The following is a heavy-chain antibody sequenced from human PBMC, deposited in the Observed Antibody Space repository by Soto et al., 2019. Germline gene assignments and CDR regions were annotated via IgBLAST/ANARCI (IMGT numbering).Heavy chain of an antibody. CDR2: IWYDGSNK. J-gene: IGHJ6*02. CDR1: GFTFSSYG. D-gene: IGHD3-22*01. V-gene: IGHV3-33*01. Sequence: SLRLSCAASGFTFSSYGMHWVRQAPGKGLEWVAVIWYDGSNKYYADSVKGRFTISRDNSKNTLYLQMNSLRAEDTAVYYCARGGYYDSSGYPYYYYGMDVWGQGTTVTVSS. CDR3: ARGGYYDSSGYPYYYYGMDV.